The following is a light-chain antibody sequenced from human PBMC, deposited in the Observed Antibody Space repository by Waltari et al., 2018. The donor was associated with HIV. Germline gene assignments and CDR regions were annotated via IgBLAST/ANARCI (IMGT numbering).Light chain of an antibody. Sequence: QSALTPPRSVSGSPGPSVTISSPGPSSDIAGSNYVSWYQQYPGKAPKLMIYDVSERPSGVPDRFAGSKSGNTASLTISGLQAEDETDYYCCSYAGSSWVFGGGTKLTVL. J-gene: IGLJ3*02. CDR2: DVS. CDR1: SSDIAGSNY. CDR3: CSYAGSSWV. V-gene: IGLV2-11*01.